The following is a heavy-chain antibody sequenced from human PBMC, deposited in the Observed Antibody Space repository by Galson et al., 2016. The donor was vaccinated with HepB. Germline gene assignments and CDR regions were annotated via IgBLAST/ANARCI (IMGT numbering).Heavy chain of an antibody. V-gene: IGHV3-49*04. CDR3: TRRRVWGTAETDYFDL. Sequence: SLRLSCAGSGFNFGDSTVTWVRQAPGKGLEFVGVIRSKTYGGAIDYAASVTGRFTISRDDFRGIAYLQMTRLQTEDTAIYFCTRRRVWGTAETDYFDLWGQGTLVTVSS. D-gene: IGHD1-7*01. CDR2: IRSKTYGGAI. J-gene: IGHJ4*02. CDR1: GFNFGDST.